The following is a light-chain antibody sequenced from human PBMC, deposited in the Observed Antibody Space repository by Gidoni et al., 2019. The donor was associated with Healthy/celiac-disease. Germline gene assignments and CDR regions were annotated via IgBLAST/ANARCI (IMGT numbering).Light chain of an antibody. CDR3: QQYNSYSWT. J-gene: IGKJ1*01. CDR2: KSS. CDR1: QSSSSW. V-gene: IGKV1-5*03. Sequence: DIQMTQAPSTLSASVGDRGTITCRSSQSSSSWLAWYQQTPGKAPKLLIHKSSSLESGVPSRFRGSGSGTEFTLTISSLQPDDFATYYCQQYNSYSWTFGQGTKVEIK.